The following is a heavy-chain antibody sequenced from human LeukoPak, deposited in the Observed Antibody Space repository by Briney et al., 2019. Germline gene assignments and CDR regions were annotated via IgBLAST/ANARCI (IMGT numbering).Heavy chain of an antibody. D-gene: IGHD1-26*01. V-gene: IGHV4-61*02. J-gene: IGHJ3*02. CDR2: IYTSGST. Sequence: TSETLSLTCTVSGGSISSGSYYWSWIRQPAGKGLEWIGRIYTSGSTNYNPSLKSRVTISVDTSKNQFSLKLSSVTAADTAVYYCARERVELPHAFDIWGQGTMVTVSS. CDR1: GGSISSGSYY. CDR3: ARERVELPHAFDI.